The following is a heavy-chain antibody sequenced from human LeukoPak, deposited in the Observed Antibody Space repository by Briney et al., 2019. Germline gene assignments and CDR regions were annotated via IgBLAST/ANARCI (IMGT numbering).Heavy chain of an antibody. CDR2: IYYSGSS. CDR1: GGSISSTGYY. CDR3: ASHLRGTFPFDY. V-gene: IGHV4-39*01. Sequence: PSETLSLTCTVSGGSISSTGYYWGWIRQPPGKGLEWIGSIYYSGSSYYNPSLESRVTMSVDTSKNHFSLTLSAVTAADTAVYYCASHLRGTFPFDYWGQGALVTVSS. J-gene: IGHJ4*02.